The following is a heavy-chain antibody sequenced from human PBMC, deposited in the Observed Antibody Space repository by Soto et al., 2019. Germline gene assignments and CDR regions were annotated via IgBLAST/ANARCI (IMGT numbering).Heavy chain of an antibody. Sequence: GGSLRLSCAASGFTFSSYAMHWVRQAPGKGLEWVAVISYDGSNKYYADSVKGRCTISRDNSKSTLYLQMNSLRAEDTAVYYCARDFGGYNWFDPWGQGTLVTVSS. CDR1: GFTFSSYA. J-gene: IGHJ5*02. V-gene: IGHV3-30-3*01. CDR3: ARDFGGYNWFDP. D-gene: IGHD2-15*01. CDR2: ISYDGSNK.